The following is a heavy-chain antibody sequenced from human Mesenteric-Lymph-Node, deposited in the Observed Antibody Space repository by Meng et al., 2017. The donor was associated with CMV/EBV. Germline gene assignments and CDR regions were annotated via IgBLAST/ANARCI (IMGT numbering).Heavy chain of an antibody. J-gene: IGHJ6*02. Sequence: GGSLRLSCAASGFTFSSYWMSWVRQAPGKGLEWVANIKQDGSEKYYVDSVKGRFTISRDNAKNSLYLQMNSRRAEDTAVYYCARSTSSSWYYYYYYGMDVWGQGTTVTVSS. CDR2: IKQDGSEK. CDR3: ARSTSSSWYYYYYYGMDV. V-gene: IGHV3-7*01. D-gene: IGHD6-13*01. CDR1: GFTFSSYW.